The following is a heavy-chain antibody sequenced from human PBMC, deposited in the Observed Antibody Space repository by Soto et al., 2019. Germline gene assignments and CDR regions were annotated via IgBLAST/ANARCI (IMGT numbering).Heavy chain of an antibody. CDR1: GFTFSSYS. Sequence: VQLVESGGGLVKPGGSLRLSRAASGFTFSSYSMNWVRQAPGKGLEWVSSISSSSSYIYYADSVKGRFTISRDNAKNSLYLQMNSLRAEDTAVYYCASSRLYSYGFVDYWGQGTLVTVSS. J-gene: IGHJ4*02. CDR3: ASSRLYSYGFVDY. D-gene: IGHD5-18*01. V-gene: IGHV3-21*01. CDR2: ISSSSSYI.